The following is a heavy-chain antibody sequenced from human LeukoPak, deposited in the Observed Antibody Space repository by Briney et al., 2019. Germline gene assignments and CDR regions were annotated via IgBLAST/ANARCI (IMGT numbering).Heavy chain of an antibody. V-gene: IGHV3-48*04. CDR1: GFTFSSYG. CDR3: ARLKRRPAYFDY. CDR2: ISSSGDTL. Sequence: GGSLRLSCAASGFTFSSYGMHWVRQAPGKGLECISYISSSGDTLYYADSVKGRFTISRDNAKNSLYLQLNSLRAEDTAVYYCARLKRRPAYFDYWGQGTLVTVSS. J-gene: IGHJ4*02.